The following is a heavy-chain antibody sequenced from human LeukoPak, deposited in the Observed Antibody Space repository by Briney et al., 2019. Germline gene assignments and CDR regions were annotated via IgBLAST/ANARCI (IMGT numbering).Heavy chain of an antibody. Sequence: PGGSLRLSCAASGFTFSSYAMHWVRQAPGKWLEWVAVISYDGSNKYYADSVKGRFTISRDNSKNTLDVQMNSLRAEDTAVYYCAREPTRRQSYYDILTGSPNWFDPWGQGTLVAVSS. J-gene: IGHJ5*02. D-gene: IGHD3-9*01. CDR1: GFTFSSYA. CDR2: ISYDGSNK. CDR3: AREPTRRQSYYDILTGSPNWFDP. V-gene: IGHV3-30-3*01.